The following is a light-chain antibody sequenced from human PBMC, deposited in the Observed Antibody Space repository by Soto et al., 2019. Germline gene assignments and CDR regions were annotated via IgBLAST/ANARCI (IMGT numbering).Light chain of an antibody. CDR3: QQSYDSPPT. Sequence: DIQMTQSPSTLSASVGDRGTITCRASQTINNYLNWYQQKPGKAPKCLIYGASSLQGGVSTRVGGRGSGTDYTLSSSSVQPEDFATYDCQQSYDSPPTFGGGTKVDIK. J-gene: IGKJ4*01. CDR2: GAS. CDR1: QTINNY. V-gene: IGKV1-39*01.